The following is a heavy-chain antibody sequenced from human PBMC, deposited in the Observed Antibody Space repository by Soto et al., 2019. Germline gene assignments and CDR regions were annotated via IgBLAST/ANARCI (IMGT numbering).Heavy chain of an antibody. Sequence: GALSLTRTGSGFAVSRGKHAPTCSREPPGKGLEWIGFIYYTGSSSYNPSLKSRVTMSLDKSNNQFSLKLTSVTAADTAVYYCASAVYCSGGSCSFDPWGQGTLVTVS. V-gene: IGHV4-61*01. CDR3: ASAVYCSGGSCSFDP. CDR2: IYYTGSS. J-gene: IGHJ5*02. CDR1: GFAVSRGKHA. D-gene: IGHD2-15*01.